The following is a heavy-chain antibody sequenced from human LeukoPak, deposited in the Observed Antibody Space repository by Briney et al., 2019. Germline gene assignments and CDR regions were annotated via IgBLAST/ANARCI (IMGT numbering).Heavy chain of an antibody. CDR3: ARQTNRGAGNFDS. J-gene: IGHJ4*02. CDR1: GGSISSSTYY. V-gene: IGHV4-39*01. CDR2: IYYSDST. D-gene: IGHD1-1*01. Sequence: PSETLSLTCTVSGGSISSSTYYWGWIRQAPGKGLEWIGTIYYSDSTNYNPSLKSRVTISVDMSKNRLSLNLNSVTAADTAVYYCARQTNRGAGNFDSWGQGTLVTVSS.